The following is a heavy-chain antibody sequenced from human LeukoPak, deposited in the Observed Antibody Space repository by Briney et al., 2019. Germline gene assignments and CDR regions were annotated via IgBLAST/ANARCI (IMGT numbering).Heavy chain of an antibody. CDR1: GGSISSYY. V-gene: IGHV4-59*08. D-gene: IGHD1-26*01. CDR3: ARHIMVGAIPDAFDI. Sequence: SETLSLTCTVSGGSISSYYWSWIRQPPGKGLEWIGYIYYSGSTNYNPSLKSRVTISVDTSKNQFSLKLSSVTAADTAVYYCARHIMVGAIPDAFDIWGQGTMVTVSS. J-gene: IGHJ3*02. CDR2: IYYSGST.